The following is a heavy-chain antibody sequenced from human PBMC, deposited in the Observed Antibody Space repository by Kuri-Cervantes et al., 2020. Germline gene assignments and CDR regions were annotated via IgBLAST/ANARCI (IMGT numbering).Heavy chain of an antibody. V-gene: IGHV3-7*01. D-gene: IGHD3-16*01. CDR1: GFTFSNYW. CDR3: ARGLEDVWGSYPDY. CDR2: IKQDGSEK. Sequence: GGSLRLSCVASGFTFSNYWMNWVRQAPGRGLEWVANIKQDGSEKYYVDSVKGRFTISRDNAKNSLYLQMNSLRAEDTAVYYCARGLEDVWGSYPDYWGQGTLVTVSS. J-gene: IGHJ4*02.